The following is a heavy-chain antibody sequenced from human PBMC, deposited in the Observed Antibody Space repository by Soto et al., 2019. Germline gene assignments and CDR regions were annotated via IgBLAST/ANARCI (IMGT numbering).Heavy chain of an antibody. V-gene: IGHV4-39*01. CDR2: IYYSGST. Sequence: QLQLQESGPGLVKPSETLSLTCTVSGGSISSSSYYWGWIRQPPGKGLEWIGSIYYSGSTYYNPSLKSRVTISVDTSKNQFSLKLSSVTAADTAVYYCARHRLDEYYFDYWGQGTLVTVSS. CDR1: GGSISSSSYY. D-gene: IGHD6-25*01. J-gene: IGHJ4*02. CDR3: ARHRLDEYYFDY.